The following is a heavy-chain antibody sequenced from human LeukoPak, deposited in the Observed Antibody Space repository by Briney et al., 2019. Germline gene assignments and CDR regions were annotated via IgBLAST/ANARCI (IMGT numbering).Heavy chain of an antibody. J-gene: IGHJ3*02. D-gene: IGHD1-26*01. CDR1: GFTVSSNY. CDR2: IYSGGNT. V-gene: IGHV3-53*05. CDR3: ASGGSYLDDAFDI. Sequence: GGSLRLSCAASGFTVSSNYMTWVRQAPGKGLDWVSVIYSGGNTYYADSVEGRFTISRDKSKNTLYLQMNSLRAADTAVYYCASGGSYLDDAFDIWGQGTMVTVSS.